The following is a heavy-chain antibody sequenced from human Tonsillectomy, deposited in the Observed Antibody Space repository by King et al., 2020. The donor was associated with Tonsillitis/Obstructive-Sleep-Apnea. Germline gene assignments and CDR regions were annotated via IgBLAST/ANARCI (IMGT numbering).Heavy chain of an antibody. D-gene: IGHD2-8*01. CDR1: GYSFISYW. CDR3: ARPNGGSERGDYYYSMDV. CDR2: IYPGDSDT. V-gene: IGHV5-51*03. J-gene: IGHJ6*02. Sequence: QLVQSGAEVKKPGESLKISCKGSGYSFISYWIGWVRQMPGKGLEWMGVIYPGDSDTRYSPSFQGQVTISADKSINTTYLQWSSLKASDDARYYCARPNGGSERGDYYYSMDVWGQGATVTVSS.